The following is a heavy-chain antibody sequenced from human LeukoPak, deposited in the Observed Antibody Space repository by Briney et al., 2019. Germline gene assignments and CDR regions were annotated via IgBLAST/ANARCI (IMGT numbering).Heavy chain of an antibody. Sequence: SETLSLTCAVYGGSFSGYYWSWIRQPPGKGLEWIGEINHSGSTNYNPSLKGRVTISVDTSKNQFSLKLSSVTAADTAVYYCARKAGSGSSQSYWYFDLWGRGTLVTVPS. J-gene: IGHJ2*01. CDR1: GGSFSGYY. D-gene: IGHD1-26*01. V-gene: IGHV4-34*01. CDR3: ARKAGSGSSQSYWYFDL. CDR2: INHSGST.